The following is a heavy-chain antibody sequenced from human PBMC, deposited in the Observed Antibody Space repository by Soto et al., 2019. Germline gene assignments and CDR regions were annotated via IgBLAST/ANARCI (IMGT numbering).Heavy chain of an antibody. CDR1: GGSISSYY. V-gene: IGHV4-59*01. D-gene: IGHD5-12*01. CDR2: IYYSGST. J-gene: IGHJ4*02. CDR3: ARWLQSCFDY. Sequence: PSETLSLTCTVSGGSISSYYWSWIRQPPGKGLEWIGYIYYSGSTNYNPSLKSRVTISVDTSKNQFSLKLSSVTAADTAVYYCARWLQSCFDYWGQGTLVTVSS.